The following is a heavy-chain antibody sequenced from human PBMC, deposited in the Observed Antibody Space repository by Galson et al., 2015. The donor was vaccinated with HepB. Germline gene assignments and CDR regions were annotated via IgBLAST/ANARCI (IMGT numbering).Heavy chain of an antibody. J-gene: IGHJ4*02. CDR3: AREAYCSSTSCYKDY. D-gene: IGHD2-2*02. CDR1: GFTFSSYS. V-gene: IGHV3-48*02. CDR2: ISSSSSTI. Sequence: SLRLSCAASGFTFSSYSMNWVRQAPGKGLEWVSYISSSSSTIYYADSVKGRFTISRDNAKNSLYLQMNSLRDEDTAVYYCAREAYCSSTSCYKDYWGQGTLVTVSS.